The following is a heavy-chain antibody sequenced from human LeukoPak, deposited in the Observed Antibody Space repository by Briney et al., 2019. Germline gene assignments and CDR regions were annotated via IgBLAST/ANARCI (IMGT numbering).Heavy chain of an antibody. CDR1: GYTFTSYG. J-gene: IGHJ5*02. CDR3: ARSARFLEWSPLLDP. Sequence: ASVKVSCKASGYTFTSYGISWVRQAPGQGLEWMGWISAYNGNTNYAQKLQGRVTMTTDTSTSTAYMELRSLRSDDTAVYYCARSARFLEWSPLLDPWGQGTLVTVSS. CDR2: ISAYNGNT. V-gene: IGHV1-18*01. D-gene: IGHD3-3*01.